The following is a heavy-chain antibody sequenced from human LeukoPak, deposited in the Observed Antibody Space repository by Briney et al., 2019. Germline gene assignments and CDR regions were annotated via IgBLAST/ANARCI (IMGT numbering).Heavy chain of an antibody. CDR2: MNPSSGNT. CDR1: GYTFSSYD. CDR3: TRMRGYTYGYWYLDL. D-gene: IGHD5-18*01. J-gene: IGHJ2*01. V-gene: IGHV1-8*01. Sequence: ASVKVSCKAAGYTFSSYDINWVRQAPGQGLEYIGWMNPSSGNTGYTQKFQGRITMTRDTSIGTAYMELSSLKSEDTALYYCTRMRGYTYGYWYLDLWGRGTLVTVSS.